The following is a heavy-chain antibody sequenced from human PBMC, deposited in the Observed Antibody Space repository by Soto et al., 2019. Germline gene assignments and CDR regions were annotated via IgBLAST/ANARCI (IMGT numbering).Heavy chain of an antibody. CDR1: GGSISSYY. CDR2: IYYSGST. V-gene: IGHV4-59*01. Sequence: SETLSLTCTVSGGSISSYYWSWIRQPPGKGLEWIGYIYYSGSTNYNPSLKSRVTISVDTSKNQFSLKLSSVTAADTAVYYCARSSPILEWLQPQYYYYYYMDVWGKGTTVTVSS. D-gene: IGHD3-3*01. J-gene: IGHJ6*03. CDR3: ARSSPILEWLQPQYYYYYYMDV.